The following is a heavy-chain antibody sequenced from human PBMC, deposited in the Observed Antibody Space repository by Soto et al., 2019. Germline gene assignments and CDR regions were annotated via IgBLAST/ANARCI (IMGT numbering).Heavy chain of an antibody. CDR1: GYSFTSYW. CDR3: ARGGGNDAFDI. J-gene: IGHJ3*02. Sequence: PXESLKVSWQRSGYSFTSYWISLVLQMPGKGLEWMGRIDPSDSYTNYSPSFQGHVTISADKSISTAYLQWSSLKASDTAMYYCARGGGNDAFDICAQGTMVTVSS. D-gene: IGHD2-15*01. CDR2: IDPSDSYT. V-gene: IGHV5-10-1*01.